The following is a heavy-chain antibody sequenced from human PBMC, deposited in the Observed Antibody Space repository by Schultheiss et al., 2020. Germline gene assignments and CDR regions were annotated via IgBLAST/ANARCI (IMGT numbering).Heavy chain of an antibody. CDR2: IYYSGST. CDR1: GGSISSYY. D-gene: IGHD1-26*01. V-gene: IGHV4-59*12. J-gene: IGHJ1*01. Sequence: SETLSLTCGVSGGSISSYYWSWIRQPPGKGLEWIGYIYYSGSTNYNPSLKSRVTISVDKSKNQFSLTLNSVTAADTAVYYCASSANDYYVVGIGFWGQGTLVTVS. CDR3: ASSANDYYVVGIGF.